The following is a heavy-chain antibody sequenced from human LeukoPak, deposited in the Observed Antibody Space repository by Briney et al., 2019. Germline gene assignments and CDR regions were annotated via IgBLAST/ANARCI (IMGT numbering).Heavy chain of an antibody. CDR1: GYTFTGYY. J-gene: IGHJ4*02. D-gene: IGHD5-12*01. CDR2: INPNSGGT. CDR3: ARPRASGYDRFDY. V-gene: IGHV1-2*02. Sequence: GASVKVSCKASGYTFTGYYMHWVRQAPGQGLEWMGWINPNSGGTNYAQKFQGRVTTTRDTSISTAYMELSRLRSDDTAVYYCARPRASGYDRFDYWGQGTLVTVSS.